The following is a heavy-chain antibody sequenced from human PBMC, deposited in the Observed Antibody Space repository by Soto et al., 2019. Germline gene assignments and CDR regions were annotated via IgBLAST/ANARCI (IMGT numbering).Heavy chain of an antibody. CDR2: ISSSSSYT. Sequence: QVQLVESGGGLVKPGGSLRLSCAASGFTFSDYYMSWIRQAPGKGLEWVSYISSSSSYTNYADSAKDRFTISRDNAKNSLYLQMNSLRAEDTAVYYCARWEAGYYDFWSGYFRPFDPWGQGTLVTVSS. V-gene: IGHV3-11*06. CDR3: ARWEAGYYDFWSGYFRPFDP. J-gene: IGHJ5*02. D-gene: IGHD3-3*01. CDR1: GFTFSDYY.